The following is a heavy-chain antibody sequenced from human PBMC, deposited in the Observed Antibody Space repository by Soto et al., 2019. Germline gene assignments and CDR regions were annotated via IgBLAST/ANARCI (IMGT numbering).Heavy chain of an antibody. D-gene: IGHD3-3*01. V-gene: IGHV4-39*01. J-gene: IGHJ4*02. Sequence: QLQLQESGPGLVKPSETLSLTCTVSGGSISSCSWYWGRIRLPPGKGLEWIGSIYYSANTYYNPALKSRVTISVDTSKNQFSLKLSSVTAADTAVYYCAGAFTIFGVGITVWGQGTLVTVSS. CDR1: GGSISSCSWY. CDR2: IYYSANT. CDR3: AGAFTIFGVGITV.